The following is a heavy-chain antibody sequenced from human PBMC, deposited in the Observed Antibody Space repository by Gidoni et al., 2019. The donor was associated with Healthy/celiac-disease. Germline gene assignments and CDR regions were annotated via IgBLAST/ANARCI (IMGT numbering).Heavy chain of an antibody. V-gene: IGHV4-59*01. CDR1: GGSIRSYY. Sequence: QVQLQESGPGLVKPSETLSLTCTVSGGSIRSYYWSWIRQPPGKGLEWIGYIYYSGSTNYNPSLKSRVTISVDTSKNQFSLKLSSVTAADTAVYYCARSIVVVVAATLQFDPWGQGTLVTVSS. D-gene: IGHD2-15*01. CDR3: ARSIVVVVAATLQFDP. CDR2: IYYSGST. J-gene: IGHJ5*02.